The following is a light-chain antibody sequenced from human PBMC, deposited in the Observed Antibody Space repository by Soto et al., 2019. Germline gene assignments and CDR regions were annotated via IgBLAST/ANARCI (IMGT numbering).Light chain of an antibody. CDR1: QNIGSC. CDR2: AAS. CDR3: QQSYTRWT. Sequence: DIQMTQSPSSLSASVGDRVTISCRASQNIGSCLNWYQQKPGKAPKVLISAASSLQSGVPSRFSGSGSETDFTLTISSLQPEVFATYYCQQSYTRWTFGQGTKLEIK. J-gene: IGKJ2*02. V-gene: IGKV1-39*01.